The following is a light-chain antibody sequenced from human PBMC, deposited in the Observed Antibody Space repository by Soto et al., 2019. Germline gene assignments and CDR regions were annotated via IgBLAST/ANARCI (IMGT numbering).Light chain of an antibody. CDR1: QGIASH. CDR2: AAS. J-gene: IGKJ5*01. V-gene: IGKV1-9*01. CDR3: QQLNSYPIT. Sequence: DIQLTQSPSFLSASVGDRVTITCRASQGIASHLAWYQQKPGKAPKLLIYAASASQSGVPSRFSGSGSGTEFTLTISSLQPEDFATYYCQQLNSYPITVGQGTRLEMK.